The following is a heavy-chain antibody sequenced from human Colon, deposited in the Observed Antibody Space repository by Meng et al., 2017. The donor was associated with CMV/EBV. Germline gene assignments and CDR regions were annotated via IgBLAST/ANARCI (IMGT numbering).Heavy chain of an antibody. J-gene: IGHJ4*02. D-gene: IGHD2-8*02. CDR2: IKTKRDGATT. CDR3: TAESGLDY. Sequence: GESLKISCAASGVTFSNAWMSWVRQTPGKGLEWVGRIKTKRDGATTHYAAPVKGRFTISRDDSENTLYLQMDSLKTEDTALYYCTAESGLDYWGQGTLVTVSS. V-gene: IGHV3-15*01. CDR1: GVTFSNAW.